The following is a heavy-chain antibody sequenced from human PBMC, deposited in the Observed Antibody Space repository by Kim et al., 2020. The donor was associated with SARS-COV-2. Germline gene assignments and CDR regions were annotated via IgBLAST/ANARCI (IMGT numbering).Heavy chain of an antibody. J-gene: IGHJ4*02. Sequence: HKSRVTISVDTSKNQSSLKLSSVTAADTAVYYCARRSYDILTGRGTYFDYWGQGTLVTVSS. CDR3: ARRSYDILTGRGTYFDY. V-gene: IGHV4-34*01. D-gene: IGHD3-9*01.